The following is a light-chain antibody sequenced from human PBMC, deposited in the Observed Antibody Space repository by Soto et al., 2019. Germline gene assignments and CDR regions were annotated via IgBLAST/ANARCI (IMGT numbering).Light chain of an antibody. Sequence: QSALTQPASVSESPGQSITISCTGTSSDIGTYNYVSWYQQHPGKVPKLMIYEVSNRPSGVSNRFSGSKSGNTASLAISGLQAEDESDYYFSSYTTSYTQVFGGGTKLTVL. CDR1: SSDIGTYNY. CDR2: EVS. J-gene: IGLJ3*02. V-gene: IGLV2-14*01. CDR3: SSYTTSYTQV.